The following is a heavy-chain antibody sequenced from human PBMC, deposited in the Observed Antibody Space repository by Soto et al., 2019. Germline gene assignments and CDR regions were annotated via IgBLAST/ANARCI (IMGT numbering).Heavy chain of an antibody. CDR2: INHSGST. CDR3: ARSRHILLYYYGSGGYYDNWFDP. Sequence: SETLSLTCAVYGGSLSGYYWSWIRQPPGRGLEWIGEINHSGSTNYNPSLKSRVTISVDTSKNQFSLKLSSVTAADTAVYYCARSRHILLYYYGSGGYYDNWFDPWGQGTLVTVSS. D-gene: IGHD3-10*01. CDR1: GGSLSGYY. V-gene: IGHV4-34*01. J-gene: IGHJ5*02.